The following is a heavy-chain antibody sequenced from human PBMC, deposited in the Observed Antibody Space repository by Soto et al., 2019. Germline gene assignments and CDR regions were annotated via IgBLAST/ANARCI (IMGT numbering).Heavy chain of an antibody. Sequence: GGSLSLSCAASGFTFSSYAMSWVRQAPGKGLEWVSGISGSAGSTYYADSVKGRFTISRDNSKNTLYLQMNSLRAEDTAVYYCAKYGSLGFGEITNYYYCYMDVWGKRTTVTVAS. CDR3: AKYGSLGFGEITNYYYCYMDV. V-gene: IGHV3-23*01. D-gene: IGHD3-10*01. CDR2: ISGSAGST. J-gene: IGHJ6*03. CDR1: GFTFSSYA.